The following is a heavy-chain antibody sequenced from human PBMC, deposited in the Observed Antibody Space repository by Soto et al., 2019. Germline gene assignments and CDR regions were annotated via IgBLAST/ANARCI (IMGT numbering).Heavy chain of an antibody. J-gene: IGHJ3*02. Sequence: ASVKVSCKASGYTFTGYYMHWVRQAPGQGLEWMGWINPNSGGTNYAQKFQGWVTMTRDTSISTAYMELSRLRSDDTAVYYCASFGSTSAGAFDIWGQGTMVTVSS. V-gene: IGHV1-2*04. CDR2: INPNSGGT. CDR1: GYTFTGYY. D-gene: IGHD2-2*01. CDR3: ASFGSTSAGAFDI.